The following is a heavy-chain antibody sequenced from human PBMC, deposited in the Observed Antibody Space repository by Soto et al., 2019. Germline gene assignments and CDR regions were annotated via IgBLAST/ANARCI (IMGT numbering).Heavy chain of an antibody. CDR2: IYYSGST. V-gene: IGHV4-59*08. Sequence: SETLSHACSASGGSISSYYCSWLRQPPGEGLEWIGYIYYSGSTNYDPSLKSRVTISVDTSKNQFSLKLSSVTAADTAVYDCARHGVYDILTGYYSPADYWGQGTLVTVSS. CDR3: ARHGVYDILTGYYSPADY. J-gene: IGHJ4*02. CDR1: GGSISSYY. D-gene: IGHD3-9*01.